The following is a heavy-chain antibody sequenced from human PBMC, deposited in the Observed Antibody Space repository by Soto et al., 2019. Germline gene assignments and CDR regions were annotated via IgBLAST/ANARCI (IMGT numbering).Heavy chain of an antibody. D-gene: IGHD6-19*01. CDR3: ARVHVMVVAGSTFDY. CDR1: GDSISSGSY. J-gene: IGHJ4*03. Sequence: PSETLSLTCTVSGDSISSGSYWGWIRQPPGEGPEWIASIYHGGTTSYNPSLKSRISISVDTSKNQSSLRLTSVTAADTATYYCARVHVMVVAGSTFDYWGRGTLVTVSS. CDR2: IYHGGTT. V-gene: IGHV4-38-2*02.